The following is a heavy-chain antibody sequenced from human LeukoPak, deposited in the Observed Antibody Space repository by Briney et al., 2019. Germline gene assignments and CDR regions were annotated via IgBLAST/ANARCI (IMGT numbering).Heavy chain of an antibody. CDR2: IKSKTDGGTT. J-gene: IGHJ3*02. CDR1: GFTFSNAW. Sequence: GGSLRLSCAASGFTFSNAWMSWVRQAPGKGLEWVGRIKSKTDGGTTDYAAPVKGRFTISRDDSKNTLYLQMNSLRAEDTAVYYCAKVLRLDAFDIWGQGTMVTVSS. CDR3: AKVLRLDAFDI. V-gene: IGHV3-15*01. D-gene: IGHD3-3*01.